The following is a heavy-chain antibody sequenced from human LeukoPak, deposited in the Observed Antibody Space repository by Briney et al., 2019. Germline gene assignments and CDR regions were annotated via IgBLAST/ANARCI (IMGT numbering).Heavy chain of an antibody. Sequence: SETLSLTCAVYDGSFSGYYWSWIRQPPGKGLEWIGEINHSGSTNHNPSLKSRVTISLDTSKNQFSLKLSSVTAADTAVYYCARGQLVGYFDYWGQGTLVTVSS. CDR2: INHSGST. CDR1: DGSFSGYY. CDR3: ARGQLVGYFDY. J-gene: IGHJ4*02. V-gene: IGHV4-34*01. D-gene: IGHD6-13*01.